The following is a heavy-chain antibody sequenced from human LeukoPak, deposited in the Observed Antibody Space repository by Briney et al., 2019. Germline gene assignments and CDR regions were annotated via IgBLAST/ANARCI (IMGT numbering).Heavy chain of an antibody. Sequence: PSETLSLTCAVYGGSFSGYYWSWIRQPPGKGLEWIGEINHSGSTNYNPSLKSRVTISVDTSKNQFSLKLSSVTAADTAVYYCAGGFRGSGSSNWGQGTLVTVSS. J-gene: IGHJ4*02. D-gene: IGHD3-10*01. V-gene: IGHV4-34*01. CDR3: AGGFRGSGSSN. CDR1: GGSFSGYY. CDR2: INHSGST.